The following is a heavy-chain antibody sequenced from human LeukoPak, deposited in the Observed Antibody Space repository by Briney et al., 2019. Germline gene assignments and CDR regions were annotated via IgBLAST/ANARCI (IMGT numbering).Heavy chain of an antibody. CDR2: ISSNGGST. Sequence: GGSLRLSCAASGFTFSSYAMHWVRQAPGKGLEYVSAISSNGGSTYYANSVKGRFTISRDNSKNTLYLQMNSLRAEDTAVYYCAKGDYGDYVDDAFDIWGQGTMVTVSS. J-gene: IGHJ3*02. CDR1: GFTFSSYA. D-gene: IGHD4-17*01. CDR3: AKGDYGDYVDDAFDI. V-gene: IGHV3-64*01.